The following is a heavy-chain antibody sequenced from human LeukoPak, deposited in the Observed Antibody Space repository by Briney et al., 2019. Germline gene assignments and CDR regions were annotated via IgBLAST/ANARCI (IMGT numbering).Heavy chain of an antibody. V-gene: IGHV3-48*03. J-gene: IGHJ4*02. CDR1: GFTSSSYE. CDR2: ISSSCSTI. CDR3: AKNGGRFLEFLY. Sequence: GGSLRLSCAASGFTSSSYEMNWVRQAPGKGLEWVSYISSSCSTIYYADSGKGRFTISRDNAKNSLYLQMNSLRAEDTAVYYCAKNGGRFLEFLYWGQGTLVTVSS. D-gene: IGHD3-3*01.